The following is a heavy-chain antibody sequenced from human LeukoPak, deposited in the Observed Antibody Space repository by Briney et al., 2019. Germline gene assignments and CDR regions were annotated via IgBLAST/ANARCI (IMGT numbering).Heavy chain of an antibody. J-gene: IGHJ4*02. Sequence: ASVKVSCKASGYTFTGYYMHWVRQAPGQGLEWIGWINPNSGCTNYAQKFQGRVTMTRDTSISTAYMELSRLRSDDTAVYYCAREGLLSGSYNFDYWGQGTLVTVSS. CDR3: AREGLLSGSYNFDY. CDR1: GYTFTGYY. D-gene: IGHD1-26*01. CDR2: INPNSGCT. V-gene: IGHV1-2*02.